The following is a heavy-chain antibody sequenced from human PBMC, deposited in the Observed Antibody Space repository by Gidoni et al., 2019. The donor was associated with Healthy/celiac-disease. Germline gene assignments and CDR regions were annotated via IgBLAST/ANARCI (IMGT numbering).Heavy chain of an antibody. Sequence: QVQLVQSGAEVKKPGASVKVSCKASGYTFTSYYMHWVRQAPGQGLEWMGIINPSGGSTSYAQKFQGRVTMTRDTSTSTVYMELSSLRSEDTAVYYCARDTNPPYYDFWSGYYPGSYYYYGMDVWGQGTTVTVSS. J-gene: IGHJ6*02. CDR3: ARDTNPPYYDFWSGYYPGSYYYYGMDV. D-gene: IGHD3-3*01. CDR2: INPSGGST. CDR1: GYTFTSYY. V-gene: IGHV1-46*01.